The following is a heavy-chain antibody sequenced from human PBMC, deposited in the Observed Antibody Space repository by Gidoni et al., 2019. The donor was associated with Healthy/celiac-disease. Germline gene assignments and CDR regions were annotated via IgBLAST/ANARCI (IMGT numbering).Heavy chain of an antibody. CDR2: ISSSSSYI. D-gene: IGHD4-17*01. V-gene: IGHV3-21*01. J-gene: IGHJ6*02. CDR1: GFTFSSYS. CDR3: ARIPPGYGDYVGDPRDYYYGMDV. Sequence: ELQLVESGGGLVKPGGSLRLSCAASGFTFSSYSMTWVRQAPGKGLEWVSSISSSSSYIYYADSVKGRFTISRDNAKNSLYLQMNSLRAEDTAVYYCARIPPGYGDYVGDPRDYYYGMDVWGQGTTVTVSS.